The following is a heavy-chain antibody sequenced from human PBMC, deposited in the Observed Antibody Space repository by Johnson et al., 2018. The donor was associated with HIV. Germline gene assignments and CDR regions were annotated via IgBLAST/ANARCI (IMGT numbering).Heavy chain of an antibody. CDR2: IRYDGSNK. V-gene: IGHV3-30*02. D-gene: IGHD2-8*01. CDR3: AKDRDRPNPHHAFDI. J-gene: IGHJ3*02. Sequence: VQLVESGGGVVQPGGSLRLSCAASGFTFTSYGMHWVRQAPGKGLEWVAFIRYDGSNKYYADSVKGRFTISRDNSKNTLYLQMNSLRAEDTAVYYCAKDRDRPNPHHAFDIWGQGTMVTVSS. CDR1: GFTFTSYG.